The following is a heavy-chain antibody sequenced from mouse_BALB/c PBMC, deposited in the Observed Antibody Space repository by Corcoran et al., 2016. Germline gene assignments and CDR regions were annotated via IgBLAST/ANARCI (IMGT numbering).Heavy chain of an antibody. D-gene: IGHD4-1*01. J-gene: IGHJ1*01. Sequence: QGQLQQSGAELMKPGAAVKISCKATGYTFSSYWIEWIKQRPGHGLEWIGEILPGSGSTNCNEKFKGKATFPAVTSSNTAYMQLSRLTSGDSAVYYRARTWDWFSSVWGAGTTVTVSS. CDR1: GYTFSSYW. CDR3: ARTWDWFSSV. CDR2: ILPGSGST. V-gene: IGHV1-9*01.